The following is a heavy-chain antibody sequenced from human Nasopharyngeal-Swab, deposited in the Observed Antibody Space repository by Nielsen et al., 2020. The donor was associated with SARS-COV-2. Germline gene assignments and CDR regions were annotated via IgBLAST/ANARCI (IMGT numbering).Heavy chain of an antibody. J-gene: IGHJ6*02. V-gene: IGHV3-21*01. CDR1: GFTFNNYN. CDR2: ISNSSSYI. CDR3: ARDGLDYDFWSAYFMDV. Sequence: SLKLPCAAPGFTFNNYNFHLVRQASGQGLEWVSSISNSSSYIYYADSVKGRFTISRDNAKNSLYLQMNSLRAEDTAVYYFARDGLDYDFWSAYFMDVWGQGTTVTVSS. D-gene: IGHD3-3*01.